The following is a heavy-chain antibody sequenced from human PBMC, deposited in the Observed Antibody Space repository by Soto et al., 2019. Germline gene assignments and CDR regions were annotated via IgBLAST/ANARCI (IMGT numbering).Heavy chain of an antibody. CDR1: GGSISSSSYY. V-gene: IGHV4-61*01. Sequence: SETLSLTCTVSGGSISSSSYYWSWIRQPPGKGLEWIGYIYYSGSTNYSPSLKSRVTISVDTSKHQFSLKLTSVTAADTAVYYCARSARDYYEFWGQGTLVTVSS. J-gene: IGHJ4*02. CDR2: IYYSGST. CDR3: ARSARDYYEF.